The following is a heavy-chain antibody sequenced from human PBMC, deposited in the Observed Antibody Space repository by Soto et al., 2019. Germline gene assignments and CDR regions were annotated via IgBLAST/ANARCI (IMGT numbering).Heavy chain of an antibody. Sequence: EVQLVESGGGLVQPGGSLRLSCAASGFTLSGYSMNWVRQAPGKGLEWVSAISGSGGSTYYADSVKGRFTISRDNSKNTLYLQMNSLRAEDTAVYYCAKLGRSSSGDYFDYWGQGTLVTVSS. CDR1: GFTLSGYS. V-gene: IGHV3-23*04. CDR2: ISGSGGST. J-gene: IGHJ4*02. CDR3: AKLGRSSSGDYFDY. D-gene: IGHD6-6*01.